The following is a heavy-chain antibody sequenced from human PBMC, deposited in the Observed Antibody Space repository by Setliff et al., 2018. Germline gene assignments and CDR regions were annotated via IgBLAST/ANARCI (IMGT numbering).Heavy chain of an antibody. V-gene: IGHV4-4*02. D-gene: IGHD6-6*01. CDR1: GGSISSSNW. J-gene: IGHJ4*02. Sequence: KPSETLSLTCAVSGGSISSSNWWSWVRQPPGKGLEWIGEIYHSGSTNYNPSLKSRVTISVDTSKKQFSLKLSSVTAAATAVYYCARGLPKYSSSSVDNYFDYWGKGTMVTVSS. CDR2: IYHSGST. CDR3: ARGLPKYSSSSVDNYFDY.